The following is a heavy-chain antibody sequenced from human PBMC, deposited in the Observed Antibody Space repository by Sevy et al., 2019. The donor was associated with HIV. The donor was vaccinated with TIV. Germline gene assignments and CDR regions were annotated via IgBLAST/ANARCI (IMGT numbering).Heavy chain of an antibody. CDR1: GFTFSSNW. Sequence: GGSLRLSCAASGFTFSSNWMTWVRQAPGKGLEWVANVKQDMSEKYYADSVKGRFTISRDNAKNSLFLQMNSLRAEDTAVYYCARAQQVTMLVVIGGPYFDLWGQGTLVTVSS. CDR3: ARAQQVTMLVVIGGPYFDL. CDR2: VKQDMSEK. J-gene: IGHJ4*02. V-gene: IGHV3-7*01. D-gene: IGHD3-3*01.